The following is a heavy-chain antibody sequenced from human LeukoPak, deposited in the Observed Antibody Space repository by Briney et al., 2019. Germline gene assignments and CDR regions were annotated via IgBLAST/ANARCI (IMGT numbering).Heavy chain of an antibody. J-gene: IGHJ5*02. CDR2: IYYSGST. CDR3: ARHILEWFRPARYWFDP. CDR1: GGSIGSSSYY. D-gene: IGHD3-3*01. V-gene: IGHV4-39*07. Sequence: SETLSLTCTVSGGSIGSSSYYWGWIRQPPGKGLKWIGSIYYSGSTYYNPSLKSRVTISVDTSKNQFSLKLSSVTAADTAVYYCARHILEWFRPARYWFDPWGQGTLVTVSS.